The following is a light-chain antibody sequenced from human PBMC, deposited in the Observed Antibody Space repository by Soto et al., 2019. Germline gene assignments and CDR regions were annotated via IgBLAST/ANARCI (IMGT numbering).Light chain of an antibody. V-gene: IGKV3D-15*01. CDR1: QSVSSN. CDR3: QRYNSWPLS. Sequence: EIVMTQSPDTLSVSPGERATLSCRTSQSVSSNLAWYQQKPGQAPRLLIYGASTRATGIPARFSGSGSGTEFTLTISSLQSEDFAVYYCQRYNSWPLSFGGGTKVEIK. CDR2: GAS. J-gene: IGKJ4*01.